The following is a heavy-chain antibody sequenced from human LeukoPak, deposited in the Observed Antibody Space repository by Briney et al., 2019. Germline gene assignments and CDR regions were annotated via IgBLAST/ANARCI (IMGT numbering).Heavy chain of an antibody. V-gene: IGHV3-21*01. CDR1: GFTFSSYS. CDR3: ARDSPAGPGTFDY. CDR2: ISSSSSYI. J-gene: IGHJ4*02. Sequence: PGGSLRLSCAASGFTFSSYSMNWVRQAPGKGLEWVSSISSSSSYIYYADSVKGRFTISRDNAKNSLYLQMNSLRAEDTAVYYCARDSPAGPGTFDYWGQGTLVTVSS.